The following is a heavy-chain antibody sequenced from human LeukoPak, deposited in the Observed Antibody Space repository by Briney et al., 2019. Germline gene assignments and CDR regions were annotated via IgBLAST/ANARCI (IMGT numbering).Heavy chain of an antibody. D-gene: IGHD2-8*01. CDR3: ARVLLRYAHDAMDV. CDR1: GFTFSSHW. V-gene: IGHV3-7*01. CDR2: IGPDGNEK. J-gene: IGHJ6*02. Sequence: PGGSLRLSCVASGFTFSSHWMGWVRQAPGKGLEWLANIGPDGNEKNHVDSVKGRFTISRENAKNSLYLQMNSLKADETAVYFCARVLLRYAHDAMDVWGQGTTITVSS.